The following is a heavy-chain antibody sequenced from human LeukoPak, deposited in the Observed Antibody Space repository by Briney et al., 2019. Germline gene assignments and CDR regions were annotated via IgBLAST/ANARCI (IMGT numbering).Heavy chain of an antibody. CDR2: IYYSGST. CDR1: GGSISSYY. Sequence: PLETLSLTCTVSGGSISSYYWSWIRQPPGKGLEWIGYIYYSGSTNYNPSLKSRVTISVDTSKNQFSLKLSSVTAADTAVYYCARALSATVVTRWGQGTLVTVSS. V-gene: IGHV4-59*01. J-gene: IGHJ4*02. D-gene: IGHD4-23*01. CDR3: ARALSATVVTR.